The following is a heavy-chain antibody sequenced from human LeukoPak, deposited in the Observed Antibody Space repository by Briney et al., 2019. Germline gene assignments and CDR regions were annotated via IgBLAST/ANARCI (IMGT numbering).Heavy chain of an antibody. CDR3: ARDFYYDSSGPAPFDY. D-gene: IGHD3-22*01. V-gene: IGHV1-69*04. CDR1: GGTFSSYA. Sequence: ASVKVSCKASGGTFSSYAISWVRQAPGQGLEWMGRIIPILGIANYAQKFQGRVTMTRDTSTSTVYMELSSLRSEDTAVYYCARDFYYDSSGPAPFDYWGQGTLVTVSS. CDR2: IIPILGIA. J-gene: IGHJ4*02.